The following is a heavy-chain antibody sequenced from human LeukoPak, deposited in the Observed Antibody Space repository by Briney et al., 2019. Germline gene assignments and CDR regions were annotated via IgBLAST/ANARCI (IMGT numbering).Heavy chain of an antibody. V-gene: IGHV1-2*02. Sequence: ASVKVSCKASGYTFTGYYMHWVRQAPGQGLEWMGWINPNSGGTNYAQKFQGRVTMTRDTSISTAYMELSRLRPDDTAVYYCARGGYSSSWYGFNAFDIWGQGTMVTVSS. CDR2: INPNSGGT. CDR1: GYTFTGYY. D-gene: IGHD6-13*01. J-gene: IGHJ3*02. CDR3: ARGGYSSSWYGFNAFDI.